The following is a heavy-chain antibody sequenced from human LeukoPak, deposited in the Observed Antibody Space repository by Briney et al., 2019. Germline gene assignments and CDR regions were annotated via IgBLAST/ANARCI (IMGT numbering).Heavy chain of an antibody. V-gene: IGHV3-48*04. D-gene: IGHD1-26*01. CDR1: GFTFSSYS. Sequence: GGSLRLSCAASGFTFSSYSMNWVRQAPGGGLEWVSYISGSGRPIYCADSVKGRFTISRDNAKKSLSLQMNSLRAEATAVYYCARDKIVGATNFDSWGPGTLVTVSS. CDR2: ISGSGRPI. CDR3: ARDKIVGATNFDS. J-gene: IGHJ4*02.